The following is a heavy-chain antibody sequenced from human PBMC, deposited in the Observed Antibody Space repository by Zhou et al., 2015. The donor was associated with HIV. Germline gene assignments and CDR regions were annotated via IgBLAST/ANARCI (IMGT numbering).Heavy chain of an antibody. CDR3: ARERGGGTRPDWRYFDL. CDR1: GGTFRSDG. Sequence: QVQLVQSGAEVKKPGSSVKVSCKASGGTFRSDGISWVRQAPGQGLEWMGGIIPMFGTSNDAQKFQGRVTITADRSTSTAYMELRSLRAEDTATYYCARERGGGTRPDWRYFDLWGRGTLVTVSS. D-gene: IGHD3-16*01. CDR2: IIPMFGTS. J-gene: IGHJ2*01. V-gene: IGHV1-69*06.